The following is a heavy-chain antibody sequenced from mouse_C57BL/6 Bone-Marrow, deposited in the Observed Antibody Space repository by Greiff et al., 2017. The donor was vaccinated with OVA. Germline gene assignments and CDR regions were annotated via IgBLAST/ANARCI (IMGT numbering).Heavy chain of an antibody. CDR3: AKEGRSDAMDY. V-gene: IGHV1-69*01. CDR1: GYTFTSYW. D-gene: IGHD1-1*01. J-gene: IGHJ4*01. Sequence: VQLQQPGAELVMPGASVKLSCKASGYTFTSYWMHWVKQRPGQGLEWIGEIDPYDSYTNYNQKFKGKSTLTVDKSSSTAYMQLSSLTSEDSAVYYCAKEGRSDAMDYWGQGTSVTVSS. CDR2: IDPYDSYT.